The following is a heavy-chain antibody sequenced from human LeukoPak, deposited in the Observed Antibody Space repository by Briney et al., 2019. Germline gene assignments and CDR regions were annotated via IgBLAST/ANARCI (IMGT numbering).Heavy chain of an antibody. J-gene: IGHJ4*02. V-gene: IGHV3-21*01. CDR3: ASIFYDILTGSDD. Sequence: PGGSLRLSCAASGFAFGDNWMHWVRQAPGKGLEWVSSISSSSSYIYYADSVKGRFTISRDNAKNSLYLQMNSLRAEDTAVYYCASIFYDILTGSDDWGQGTLVTVSS. CDR1: GFAFGDNW. CDR2: ISSSSSYI. D-gene: IGHD3-9*01.